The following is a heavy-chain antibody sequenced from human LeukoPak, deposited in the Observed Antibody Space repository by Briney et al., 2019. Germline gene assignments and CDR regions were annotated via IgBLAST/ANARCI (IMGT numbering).Heavy chain of an antibody. J-gene: IGHJ4*02. V-gene: IGHV3-23*01. CDR2: ISGSGGST. CDR1: GFTFSSYA. D-gene: IGHD2-15*01. CDR3: AKSRDLAVHYYFDY. Sequence: GSLRLSCAASGFTFSSYAMSWVRQAPGKGLEWVSAISGSGGSTYYADSVKGRFTIPRDNSKNTLYLQMNSLRAEDTAVYYCAKSRDLAVHYYFDYWGQGTLVTVSS.